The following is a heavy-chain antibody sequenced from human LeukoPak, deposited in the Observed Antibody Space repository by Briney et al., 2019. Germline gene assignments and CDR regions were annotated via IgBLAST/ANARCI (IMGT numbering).Heavy chain of an antibody. V-gene: IGHV3-11*04. Sequence: PGGSLRLSCAASGFTFSDYYMSWIRQAPGKGLEWVSYISSSGSTIYYADSVKGRFTISRDNARNSLYLQMNSLRAEDTAVYYCARGASVVAGNDNAFDIWGQGTMVTVSS. CDR2: ISSSGSTI. J-gene: IGHJ3*02. D-gene: IGHD6-19*01. CDR3: ARGASVVAGNDNAFDI. CDR1: GFTFSDYY.